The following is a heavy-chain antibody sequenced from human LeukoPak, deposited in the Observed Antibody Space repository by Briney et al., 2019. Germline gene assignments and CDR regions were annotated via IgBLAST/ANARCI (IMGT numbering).Heavy chain of an antibody. CDR1: GGSISSYY. J-gene: IGHJ6*03. D-gene: IGHD6-13*01. CDR3: ARESGSWPLGTYYYYMDV. V-gene: IGHV4-4*07. CDR2: IYTSGST. Sequence: PSETLSLTCTVSGGSISSYYWSWIRQPAGKGLEWIGRIYTSGSTNYNPSLKSRVTMSVDTSKNQFSLKLSSVTAADTAVYYCARESGSWPLGTYYYYMDVWGKGTTVTVSS.